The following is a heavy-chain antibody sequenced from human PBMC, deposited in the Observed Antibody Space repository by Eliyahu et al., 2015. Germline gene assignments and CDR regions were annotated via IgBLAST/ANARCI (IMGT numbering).Heavy chain of an antibody. J-gene: IGHJ2*01. D-gene: IGHD4-17*01. Sequence: QVQLVQSGAEVKKPGASVKVSCKASGXTFXSYDINWVRQATGXGLXWRGWMNPNSGNTGYXQKFQGRVTMTRNTSISTAYMELSSLRSEDTAVYYCAREGRDYGGGDFDLWGRGTLVTVSS. CDR3: AREGRDYGGGDFDL. V-gene: IGHV1-8*01. CDR1: GXTFXSYD. CDR2: MNPNSGNT.